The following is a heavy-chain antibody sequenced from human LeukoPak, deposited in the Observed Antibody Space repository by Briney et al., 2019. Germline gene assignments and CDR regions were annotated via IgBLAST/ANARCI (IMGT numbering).Heavy chain of an antibody. CDR2: ISSSSSYI. V-gene: IGHV3-21*01. Sequence: GGSLRLSCAASGFTFSSYWMNWVRQAPGKGLEWVSSISSSSSYIYYADSVKGRFTISRDNAKNSLYLQMNSLRAEDTAVYYCARDGGSYCGGDCYSSYYYYYYYMDVWGKGTTVTVSS. CDR3: ARDGGSYCGGDCYSSYYYYYYYMDV. J-gene: IGHJ6*03. D-gene: IGHD2-21*02. CDR1: GFTFSSYW.